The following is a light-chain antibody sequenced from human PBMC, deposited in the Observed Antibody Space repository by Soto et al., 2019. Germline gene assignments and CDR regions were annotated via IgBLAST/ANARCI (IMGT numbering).Light chain of an antibody. CDR2: EAT. CDR3: CAFAYSRVV. Sequence: QSALTQPASVSGSPGQSITISCTGTSSDVGAYDLVSWYQHHPGKVPKLIIYEATKWPSGVSHRFSGSKSGSTASLKISGLQVEEEAEYYCCAFAYSRVVFGGGTKVTVL. V-gene: IGLV2-23*01. J-gene: IGLJ3*02. CDR1: SSDVGAYDL.